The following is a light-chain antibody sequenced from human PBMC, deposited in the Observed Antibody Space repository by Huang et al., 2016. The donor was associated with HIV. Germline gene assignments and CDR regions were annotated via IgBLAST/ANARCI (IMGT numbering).Light chain of an antibody. CDR2: AAS. V-gene: IGKV3-15*01. J-gene: IGKJ1*01. CDR1: QSVSNN. Sequence: EIVMTQSPATLSVSPGERATLSCRASQSVSNNLAWYQQKPGQAPRLLIYAASTRATGIPARFSSSGSGTEFSLTISSLESEDFAVYHCQQYDNWPRTFGQGTKVEFK. CDR3: QQYDNWPRT.